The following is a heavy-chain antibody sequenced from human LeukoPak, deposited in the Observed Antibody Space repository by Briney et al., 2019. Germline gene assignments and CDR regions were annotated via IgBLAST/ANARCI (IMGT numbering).Heavy chain of an antibody. D-gene: IGHD4-17*01. Sequence: GRSLRLSCAASGFTFSSYAMHWVRQAPGKGLEWVAVISYDGSNKYYADSVKGRFTISRDNSKNTLYLQMNSLRAEDTAVYYCARTMTTGDYPDAFDIWGQGTMVTVSS. CDR3: ARTMTTGDYPDAFDI. CDR2: ISYDGSNK. CDR1: GFTFSSYA. V-gene: IGHV3-30*04. J-gene: IGHJ3*02.